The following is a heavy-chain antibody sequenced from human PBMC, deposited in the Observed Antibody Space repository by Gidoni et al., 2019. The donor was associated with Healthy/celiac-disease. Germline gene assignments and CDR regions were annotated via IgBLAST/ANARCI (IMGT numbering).Heavy chain of an antibody. CDR3: AREIAASVNWFDP. D-gene: IGHD6-6*01. Sequence: QVHLVQSGAGVRKPGASVKVSCKASGYTFTSYDINWVRQATGQGLEWMGWMNPNSGNTGYAQKFQGRVTMTRNTSISTAYMELSSLRSEDTAVYYCAREIAASVNWFDPWGQGTLVTVSS. CDR1: GYTFTSYD. J-gene: IGHJ5*02. CDR2: MNPNSGNT. V-gene: IGHV1-8*01.